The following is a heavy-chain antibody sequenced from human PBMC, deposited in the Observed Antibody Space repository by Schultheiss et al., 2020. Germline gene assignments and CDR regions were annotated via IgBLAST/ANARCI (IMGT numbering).Heavy chain of an antibody. CDR1: GFTFSSYG. J-gene: IGHJ6*02. CDR3: AREKWQLGPAVDV. CDR2: IWYDGSNK. Sequence: GGSLRLSCAASGFTFSSYGMHWVRQAPGKGLEWVAVIWYDGSNKYYADSVKGLFTISRDNSKNTLYLQMNSLRAEDTAVYYCAREKWQLGPAVDVWGQGTTVTVSS. D-gene: IGHD6-6*01. V-gene: IGHV3-33*01.